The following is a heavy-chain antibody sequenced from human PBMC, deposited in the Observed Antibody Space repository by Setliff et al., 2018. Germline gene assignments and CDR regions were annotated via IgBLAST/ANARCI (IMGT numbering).Heavy chain of an antibody. Sequence: GGSLRLSCAASGFTFISYAMSWVRQAPGKGLEWVSSISGRGGSTYYVDSVKGRFTISRDNSKNTLYLQMDSLRAEDTAVYYCARWTARAVDYWGQGTLVTVSS. V-gene: IGHV3-23*01. CDR2: ISGRGGST. CDR3: ARWTARAVDY. J-gene: IGHJ4*02. CDR1: GFTFISYA. D-gene: IGHD6-6*01.